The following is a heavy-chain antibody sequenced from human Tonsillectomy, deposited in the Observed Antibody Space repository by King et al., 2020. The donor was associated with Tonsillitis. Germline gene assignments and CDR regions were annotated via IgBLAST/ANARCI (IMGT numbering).Heavy chain of an antibody. CDR1: GFTFSSYE. CDR2: ISSSGSTI. V-gene: IGHV3-48*03. CDR3: AREGYSWYGGFDY. Sequence: VQLVESGGGLVQPGGSLRLSCAASGFTFSSYEMKWVRQAPGKGLEWVSYISSSGSTIYYADSVKGRFTISRDNAKNSLYLQMNSLRAEDTAVYYCAREGYSWYGGFDYWGQGTLVTVSS. J-gene: IGHJ4*02. D-gene: IGHD6-13*01.